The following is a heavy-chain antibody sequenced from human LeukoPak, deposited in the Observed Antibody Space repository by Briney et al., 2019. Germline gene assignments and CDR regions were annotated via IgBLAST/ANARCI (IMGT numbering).Heavy chain of an antibody. Sequence: SGTLSLTCTVSGVSISRYYWSWIRQPAGKGLQWIGRIQTSGSTNYNPSLESRIIMSVDTSKNQFSLKLTSVTAADTAVYYCAGDHQDYGANSALWYWGQGTLVIVSS. CDR2: IQTSGST. V-gene: IGHV4-4*07. J-gene: IGHJ4*02. CDR1: GVSISRYY. D-gene: IGHD4-23*01. CDR3: AGDHQDYGANSALWY.